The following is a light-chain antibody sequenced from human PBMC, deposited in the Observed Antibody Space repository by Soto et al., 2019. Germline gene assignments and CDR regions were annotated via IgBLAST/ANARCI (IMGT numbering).Light chain of an antibody. V-gene: IGLV1-44*01. J-gene: IGLJ2*01. CDR2: SNN. CDR1: RSNIGSNT. CDR3: ATWDDSLNGHVV. Sequence: QSVLTQPPSESGTPGQRVTISCSGSRSNIGSNTVIWYQQLPGTAPKFLIYSNNQRPSGVPKRFSGSKSGTSASLAISGLQSEDEADYYCATWDDSLNGHVVFGGGTKLTVL.